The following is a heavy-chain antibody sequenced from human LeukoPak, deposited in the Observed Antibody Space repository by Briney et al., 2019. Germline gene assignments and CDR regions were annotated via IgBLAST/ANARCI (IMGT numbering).Heavy chain of an antibody. Sequence: PGESLRLSCVASGFTFSWYSMHWVRQAPGKGLEWVSSVTSSSTYVYYGDSVKGRFTISRDNAKNSLHLQMNSLRAEDTAVYYCARAPDTAMAAFDYWGQGTLVTVSS. D-gene: IGHD5-18*01. J-gene: IGHJ4*02. CDR2: VTSSSTYV. CDR1: GFTFSWYS. V-gene: IGHV3-21*01. CDR3: ARAPDTAMAAFDY.